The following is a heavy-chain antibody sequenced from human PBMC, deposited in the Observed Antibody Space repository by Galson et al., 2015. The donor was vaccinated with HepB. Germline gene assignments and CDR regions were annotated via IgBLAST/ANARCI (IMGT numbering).Heavy chain of an antibody. CDR1: GYSFTSYW. V-gene: IGHV5-51*01. CDR2: IYPGDSDT. CDR3: ARQGGEYCSSTSCFDY. J-gene: IGHJ4*02. Sequence: QSGAEVKKPGESLKISCKGSGYSFTSYWIGWVRQMPGKGLEWMGSIYPGDSDTRYSPSFQGQVTISADKSISTAYLQWSSLKASDTAMYYCARQGGEYCSSTSCFDYWGQGTLVTVSS. D-gene: IGHD2-2*01.